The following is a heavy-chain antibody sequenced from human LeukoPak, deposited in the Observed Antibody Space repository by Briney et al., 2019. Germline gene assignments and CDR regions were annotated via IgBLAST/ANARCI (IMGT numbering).Heavy chain of an antibody. J-gene: IGHJ6*03. CDR3: ARRSRVMVRGVIITYYYYMDD. CDR1: GGSISSYY. Sequence: SETLSLTCTVSGGSISSYYWSWIRQPPGKGLEWIGYIYTSGSTNYNPSLKSRVTISVDTSKNQFSLKLSSVTAADAAVYYCARRSRVMVRGVIITYYYYMDDWGKGTTVTVSS. CDR2: IYTSGST. D-gene: IGHD3-10*01. V-gene: IGHV4-4*09.